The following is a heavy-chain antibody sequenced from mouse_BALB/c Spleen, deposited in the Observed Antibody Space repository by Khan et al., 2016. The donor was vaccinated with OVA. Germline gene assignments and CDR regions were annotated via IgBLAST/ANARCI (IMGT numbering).Heavy chain of an antibody. V-gene: IGHV5-17*02. Sequence: EVELVESGGGLVQTGGSRKLSCAASGFTFSGFGMHWVRQAPEKGLEWVAYISSDSNTIYYADTVKGRFTISRDNPKNTLFLPMTSLRSEDTAMYYCARTGYYYFDYWGQGTTLTVSS. CDR3: ARTGYYYFDY. CDR2: ISSDSNTI. CDR1: GFTFSGFG. D-gene: IGHD2-3*01. J-gene: IGHJ2*01.